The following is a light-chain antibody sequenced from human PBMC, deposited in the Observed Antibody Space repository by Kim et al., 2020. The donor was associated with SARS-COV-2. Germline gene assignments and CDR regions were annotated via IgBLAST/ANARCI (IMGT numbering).Light chain of an antibody. V-gene: IGLV2-11*01. CDR1: SSDVGGYIY. Sequence: PGPSVTISCTGTSSDVGGYIYVSWYQHHPGKAPKLMIYDVTKRPSGVPDRFSGSKSGNTASLTISGLQAEDEADYYCCSYAGSYWVFGGGTQLTVL. CDR3: CSYAGSYWV. J-gene: IGLJ3*02. CDR2: DVT.